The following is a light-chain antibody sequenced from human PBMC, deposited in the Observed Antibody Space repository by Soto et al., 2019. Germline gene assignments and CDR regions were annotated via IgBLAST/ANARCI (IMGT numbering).Light chain of an antibody. J-gene: IGLJ3*02. Sequence: QSALTQPASVSGSPGQSITISCTGTSSDVGAYNYVSWYQQHPGKAPKLMIYEVNNRPSGISNRFSGSKSGNTASLTIFGLQAEDEADYYCSSYIGSSTLVFGGGTKVTVL. CDR1: SSDVGAYNY. CDR3: SSYIGSSTLV. CDR2: EVN. V-gene: IGLV2-14*01.